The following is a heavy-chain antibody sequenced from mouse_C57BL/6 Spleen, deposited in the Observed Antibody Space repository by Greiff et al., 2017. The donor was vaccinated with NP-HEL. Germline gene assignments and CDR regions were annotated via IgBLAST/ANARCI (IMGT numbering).Heavy chain of an antibody. V-gene: IGHV5-4*01. CDR3: ARDSHYYGSNYFDY. CDR2: ISDGGSYT. J-gene: IGHJ2*01. D-gene: IGHD1-1*01. Sequence: EVHLVESGGGLVKPGGSLKLSCAASGFTFSSYAMSWVRQTPEKRLEWVATISDGGSYTYYPDNVKGRFTISRDNAKNNLYLQMSHLKSEDTAMYYCARDSHYYGSNYFDYWGQGTTLTVSS. CDR1: GFTFSSYA.